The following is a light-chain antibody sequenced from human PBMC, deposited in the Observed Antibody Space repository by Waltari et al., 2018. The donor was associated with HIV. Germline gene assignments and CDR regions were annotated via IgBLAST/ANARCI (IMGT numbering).Light chain of an antibody. CDR2: AAS. J-gene: IGKJ4*01. V-gene: IGKV1-33*01. Sequence: DIQMTQSPSSLSASVSDRVNITCQASQDIIKSLNWYQQKPGKAPKLLVYAASNLETGVPARFSGGGSGTDFTFTISSLQPEDISTYYCQQYDNLPLTFGGGTKVEI. CDR1: QDIIKS. CDR3: QQYDNLPLT.